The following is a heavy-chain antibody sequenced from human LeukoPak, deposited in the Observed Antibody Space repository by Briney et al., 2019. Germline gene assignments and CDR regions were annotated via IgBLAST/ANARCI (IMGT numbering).Heavy chain of an antibody. V-gene: IGHV3-72*01. D-gene: IGHD3-10*01. Sequence: PGGSLRLSCAVSGFSVSDYYMDWARQAPGKGLEWVGRSRNKVNSYTTEYAASVKGRFTISRDGSKNSLYLQMNSLKTEDTAVYYCARSRMYSSSGSDFDYWGQGTLVTVSS. CDR2: SRNKVNSYTT. CDR1: GFSVSDYY. J-gene: IGHJ4*02. CDR3: ARSRMYSSSGSDFDY.